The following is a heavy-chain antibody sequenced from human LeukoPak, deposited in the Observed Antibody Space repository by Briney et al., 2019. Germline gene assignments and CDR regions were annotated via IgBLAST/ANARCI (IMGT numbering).Heavy chain of an antibody. CDR1: GFTFSSYS. CDR2: ITSSSGTI. D-gene: IGHD1-14*01. CDR3: ARDRTTLIDY. Sequence: GGSLRLSCSASGFTFSSYSMDWVRQAPGKGLEWLSYITSSSGTIYYADSVKGRFTVSRDNAQNSLYLQMNSLRDEDTAVYYCARDRTTLIDYWGQGIQVTVSS. V-gene: IGHV3-48*02. J-gene: IGHJ4*03.